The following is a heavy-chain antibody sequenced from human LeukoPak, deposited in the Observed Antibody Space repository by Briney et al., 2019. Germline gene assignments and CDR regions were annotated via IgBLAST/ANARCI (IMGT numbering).Heavy chain of an antibody. CDR3: ATWEPYGDYYYFDY. CDR2: LIPIFGRA. D-gene: IGHD4-17*01. CDR1: GGTFSRFA. J-gene: IGHJ4*02. Sequence: GASVKVSCTASGGTFSRFAISWVRQAPGQGLEWMGGLIPIFGRANYAQMFQGRVTITADEYTSTAYMELSSLRSEDTAVYYCATWEPYGDYYYFDYWGQGTLVTVSS. V-gene: IGHV1-69*13.